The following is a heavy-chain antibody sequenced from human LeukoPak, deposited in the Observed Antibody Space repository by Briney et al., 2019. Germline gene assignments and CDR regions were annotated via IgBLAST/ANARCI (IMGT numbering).Heavy chain of an antibody. CDR3: AKGGAATVIHIDY. V-gene: IGHV3-30*04. CDR1: GFTFSSYA. Sequence: GGSPRLSCTASGFTFSSYAMHWVHQAPGKGLEWVAVISYDGSNKYYADSVKGRFTISRDNSKNTLYLQMNSLRAEDTAVYYCAKGGAATVIHIDYWGQGTLVTVSS. D-gene: IGHD4-17*01. CDR2: ISYDGSNK. J-gene: IGHJ4*02.